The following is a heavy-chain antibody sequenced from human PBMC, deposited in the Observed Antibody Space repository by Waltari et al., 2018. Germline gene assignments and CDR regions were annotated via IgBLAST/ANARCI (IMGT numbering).Heavy chain of an antibody. V-gene: IGHV4-30-4*08. CDR1: GGSISRGDYY. CDR2: IYYSGST. J-gene: IGHJ5*02. D-gene: IGHD3-10*01. CDR3: ARWNIGGRNWFDP. Sequence: QVQLQESGPGLVKPSQTLSLPCTVSGGSISRGDYYWSWLRQPPGKGLEWIGYIYYSGSTYYNPSLRSRVTISVDTSKNQFSLKLSSVTAADTAVYYCARWNIGGRNWFDPWGQGTLVTVSS.